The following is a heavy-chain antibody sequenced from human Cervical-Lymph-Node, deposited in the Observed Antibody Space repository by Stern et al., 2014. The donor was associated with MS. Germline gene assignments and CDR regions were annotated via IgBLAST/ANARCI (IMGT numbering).Heavy chain of an antibody. J-gene: IGHJ5*02. CDR2: INLIGTT. CDR3: ASAGDGSSQHNWFDA. Sequence: QVQLQQWGAGPLKPSETLSLTCAVRGGSFSGTYWSWIRQPQGKGLEWIGEINLIGTTTSNPSLKRRVTLLRATSRNEFSLRLRSVTAADTAVYYCASAGDGSSQHNWFDAWGQGALVTVSS. CDR1: GGSFSGTY. V-gene: IGHV4-34*01. D-gene: IGHD6-13*01.